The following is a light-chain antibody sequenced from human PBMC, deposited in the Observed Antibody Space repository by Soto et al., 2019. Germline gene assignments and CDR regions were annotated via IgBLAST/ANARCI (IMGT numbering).Light chain of an antibody. CDR1: SSDVGGYNY. CDR3: SSYTTSSTLV. Sequence: SVLTQPASVSGSPGQSITISCTGTSSDVGGYNYVSWYQQHPGKAPKLMIYDVNNRPSGVSNRFSGSKSGNTASLTISGLQAEDEAHYYCSSYTTSSTLVFGGGTKLTVL. V-gene: IGLV2-14*03. CDR2: DVN. J-gene: IGLJ3*02.